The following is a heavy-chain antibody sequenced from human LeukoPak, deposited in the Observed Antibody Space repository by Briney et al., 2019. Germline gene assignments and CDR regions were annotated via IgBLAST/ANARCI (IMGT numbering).Heavy chain of an antibody. J-gene: IGHJ5*02. CDR2: IYYSGST. CDR3: ARGPRWRNWFDP. V-gene: IGHV4-34*01. Sequence: PSETLSLTCAVYGGSFSGYYWSWIRQPPGKGLEWIGSIYYSGSTYYNPSLKSRVTISVGTSKNQFSLKLSSVTAADTAVYYCARGPRWRNWFDPWGQGTLVTVSS. D-gene: IGHD4-23*01. CDR1: GGSFSGYY.